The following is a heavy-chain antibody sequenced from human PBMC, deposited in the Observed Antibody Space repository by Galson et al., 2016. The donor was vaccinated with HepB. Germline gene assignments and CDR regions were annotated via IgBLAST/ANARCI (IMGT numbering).Heavy chain of an antibody. Sequence: LSLTCTVSGASISGYYLSWIRQPPGKGLEWIGYIYYSERTNYNPSLKSRVTMSVDTSKNQFSLKLSSVTAADTAVYYCARDDSGGWYGFHYGMDVWGQGTTVTVSS. D-gene: IGHD6-19*01. V-gene: IGHV4-59*01. CDR3: ARDDSGGWYGFHYGMDV. CDR1: GASISGYY. CDR2: IYYSERT. J-gene: IGHJ6*02.